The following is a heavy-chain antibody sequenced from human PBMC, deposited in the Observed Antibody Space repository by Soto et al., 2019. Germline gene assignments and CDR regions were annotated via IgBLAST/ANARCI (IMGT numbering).Heavy chain of an antibody. D-gene: IGHD2-8*01. J-gene: IGHJ4*02. CDR2: IHYSGTT. CDR3: ARYNSYAIDY. CDR1: GTSISSYY. V-gene: IGHV4-59*01. Sequence: SAHLSLTCPVSGTSISSYYWSWIRPPPGKGLEWIANIHYSGTTNYNPSLASRVTLSVDTSKNQFSLKMTSVTAADRAMYFCARYNSYAIDYWGRGTLVTVSS.